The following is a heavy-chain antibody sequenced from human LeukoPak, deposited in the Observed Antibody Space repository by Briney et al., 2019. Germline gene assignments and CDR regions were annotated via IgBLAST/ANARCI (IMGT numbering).Heavy chain of an antibody. CDR2: IKQDGSEK. V-gene: IGHV3-7*03. Sequence: GGSLRLSCAASGFIFSSDWMNWVRQAPGKGLEWVANIKQDGSEKYYVASVKGRFTISRDNAKNSLYLQMNSLRADDTAVYYCARGLRWPDFGVQGTLVTVSS. J-gene: IGHJ4*02. CDR3: ARGLRWPDF. CDR1: GFIFSSDW. D-gene: IGHD4-23*01.